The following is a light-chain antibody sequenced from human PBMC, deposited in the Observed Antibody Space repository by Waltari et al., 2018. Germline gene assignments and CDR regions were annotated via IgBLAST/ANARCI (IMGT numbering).Light chain of an antibody. CDR1: ISDIGAYNH. CDR2: DVS. CDR3: SSFTTSSSWI. V-gene: IGLV2-14*03. J-gene: IGLJ2*01. Sequence: QSALTQPASVSGSPGQSITISCTGTISDIGAYNHFSWYQQYPGQAPKLLIFDVSDRPPVIFDRFSGSKSGNTASLTISWLQAEDEADYYCSSFTTSSSWIFGGGTKLTVL.